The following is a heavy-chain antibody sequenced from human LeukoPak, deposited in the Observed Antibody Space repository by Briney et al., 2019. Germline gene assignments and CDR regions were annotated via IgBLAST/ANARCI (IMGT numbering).Heavy chain of an antibody. V-gene: IGHV4-39*01. D-gene: IGHD2-15*01. J-gene: IGHJ4*02. CDR2: IYFSEST. Sequence: PSETLSLTRTVSGGSISSSRYYWGWIRQPPGKGLEWIGNIYFSESTYYNPSLQSRVTISVDTSKNQFSLRLSSVTAADTAIYYCARRALGYCGGGTCYPFDCWGQGTLVTVSS. CDR3: ARRALGYCGGGTCYPFDC. CDR1: GGSISSSRYY.